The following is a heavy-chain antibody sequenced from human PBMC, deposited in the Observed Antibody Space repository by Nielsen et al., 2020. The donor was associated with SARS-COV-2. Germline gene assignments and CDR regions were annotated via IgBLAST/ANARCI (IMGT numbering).Heavy chain of an antibody. CDR3: AKDDRGLIEYREAMTL. V-gene: IGHV3-23*01. D-gene: IGHD3-16*01. CDR2: ISGSGGST. CDR1: GFTFSSYA. Sequence: GGSLRLSCAASGFTFSSYAMSWVRQAPGKGLEWVSAISGSGGSTYYADSVKGRFTISRDNSKNTLYLQMNSLRAEDTAVYYCAKDDRGLIEYREAMTLWGQGTLVTVSS. J-gene: IGHJ4*02.